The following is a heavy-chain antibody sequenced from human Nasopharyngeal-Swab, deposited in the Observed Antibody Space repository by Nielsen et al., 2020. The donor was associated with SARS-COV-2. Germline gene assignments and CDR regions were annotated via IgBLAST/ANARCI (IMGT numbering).Heavy chain of an antibody. J-gene: IGHJ4*02. Sequence: GESLKISCAASGFTFSSYGMHWVRQAPGKGLEWVAIISSGGRTQVYADSVEGRFTIARDDPENTLYLQMNSLRPEDTAVYYCAKESSTYYYDNWGQGTLVTVS. V-gene: IGHV3-30*18. CDR2: ISSGGRTQ. D-gene: IGHD2-2*01. CDR3: AKESSTYYYDN. CDR1: GFTFSSYG.